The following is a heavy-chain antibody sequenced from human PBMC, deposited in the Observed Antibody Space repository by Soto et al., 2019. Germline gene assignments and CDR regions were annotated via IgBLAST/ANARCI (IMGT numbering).Heavy chain of an antibody. CDR3: ARDQSGYSSGWDGGFDYFDY. CDR1: GFTFSSYA. CDR2: ISYDGSNK. V-gene: IGHV3-30-3*01. D-gene: IGHD6-19*01. Sequence: GGSLRLSCAASGFTFSSYAMHWVRQAPGKGLEWVAVISYDGSNKYYADSVKGRFTISRDNSKNTLYLQMNSLRAEDTAVYYCARDQSGYSSGWDGGFDYFDYWGQGTLVTVSS. J-gene: IGHJ4*02.